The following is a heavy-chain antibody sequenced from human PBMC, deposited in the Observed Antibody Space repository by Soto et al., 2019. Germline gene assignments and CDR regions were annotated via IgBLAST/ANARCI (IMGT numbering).Heavy chain of an antibody. CDR3: ARAPPGPAPRWGV. V-gene: IGHV4-30-2*01. J-gene: IGHJ6*02. CDR1: GGSISSGGYS. CDR2: IYPTGKT. D-gene: IGHD3-16*01. Sequence: SEILSLTCTVSGGSISSGGYSWSWIRQTPGTGLEWIGYIYPTGKTYYNPSLQNRATLSIDTSQNQFSLQLTSVTAADTAVYYCARAPPGPAPRWGVWGHGTTVTVSS.